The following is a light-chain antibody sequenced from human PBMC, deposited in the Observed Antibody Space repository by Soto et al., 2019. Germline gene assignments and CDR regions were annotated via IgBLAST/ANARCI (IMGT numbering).Light chain of an antibody. Sequence: QSVLTQPPSASGTPGQRVTISCSGSSSNIGHNYVDWYQQLPGTAPKLLIYRNDQRPSGVPDRISGSKSGTSASLAISGLRSEDEAEYYCAVWDDSLRGVLFGGGTKLTVL. CDR2: RND. CDR1: SSNIGHNY. CDR3: AVWDDSLRGVL. J-gene: IGLJ2*01. V-gene: IGLV1-47*01.